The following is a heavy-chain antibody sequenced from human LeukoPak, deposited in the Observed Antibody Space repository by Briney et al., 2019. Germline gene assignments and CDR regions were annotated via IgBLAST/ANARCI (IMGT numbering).Heavy chain of an antibody. J-gene: IGHJ3*02. CDR2: ISYDGSNK. CDR1: GFTFSSYG. Sequence: GRSLRLSCAASGFTFSSYGMHWVREAPGKGVEWVAVISYDGSNKYYADSVKGRFTISRGNSKNTLYLQMNSLRAEDTAVYYCAKDLTSSSWYRNAFDIWGQGQWSPSLQ. D-gene: IGHD6-13*01. CDR3: AKDLTSSSWYRNAFDI. V-gene: IGHV3-30*18.